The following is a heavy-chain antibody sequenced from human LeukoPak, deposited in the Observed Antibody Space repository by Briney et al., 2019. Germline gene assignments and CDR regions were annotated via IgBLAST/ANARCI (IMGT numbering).Heavy chain of an antibody. CDR2: IYTSGST. J-gene: IGHJ4*02. Sequence: SQTLSLTCTVSGGSISSGSYYWSWIRQPAGKGLEWIGHIYTSGSTNYSPSLKSRVTISLDTSKNQFSLRLSSVAAADTAVYYCARGGWLPLDYWGQGTLVTVSS. V-gene: IGHV4-61*09. D-gene: IGHD5-24*01. CDR3: ARGGWLPLDY. CDR1: GGSISSGSYY.